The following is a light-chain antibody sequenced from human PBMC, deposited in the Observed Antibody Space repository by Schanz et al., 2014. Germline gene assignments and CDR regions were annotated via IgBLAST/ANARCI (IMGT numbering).Light chain of an antibody. J-gene: IGLJ3*02. V-gene: IGLV2-23*02. Sequence: QSALTQPPSASGSPGQSVTISCTGTSSDVGNYNYVSWYQHHPGKAPKLMIYEVSKRPSGVSNRFSGSKSATTASLTISGLQAEDEADYYCCSYAGSSGWVFGGGTKLTVL. CDR2: EVS. CDR1: SSDVGNYNY. CDR3: CSYAGSSGWV.